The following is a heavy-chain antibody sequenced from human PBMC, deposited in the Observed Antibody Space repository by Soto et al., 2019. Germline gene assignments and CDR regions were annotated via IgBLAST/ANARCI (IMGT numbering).Heavy chain of an antibody. V-gene: IGHV1-69*01. Sequence: QVQLVQSGAEVKKPGSSVKVSCKASGGTFSSYAISWVRQAPGQGLEWMGGIIPIFGTANYAQKFQGRVTITADESTSTAYMELSSLRSEDTAVYYCARRAKDIHGDYLNPIYYYGMVVWGQGTTVTVSS. CDR3: ARRAKDIHGDYLNPIYYYGMVV. D-gene: IGHD4-17*01. J-gene: IGHJ6*02. CDR1: GGTFSSYA. CDR2: IIPIFGTA.